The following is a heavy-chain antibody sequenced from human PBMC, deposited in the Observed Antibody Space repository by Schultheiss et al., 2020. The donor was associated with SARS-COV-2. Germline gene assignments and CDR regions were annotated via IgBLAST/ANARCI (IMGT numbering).Heavy chain of an antibody. J-gene: IGHJ4*02. D-gene: IGHD4-17*01. Sequence: SETLSLTCAVYGGSFSGYYWSWIRQPPGKGLEWIGEINHSGSTNYNPSLKSRVTISVDTSKNQFSLKLSSVTAADTAVYYCARLPTTRYYFDYWGQGTLVTVSS. CDR3: ARLPTTRYYFDY. CDR2: INHSGST. V-gene: IGHV4-34*01. CDR1: GGSFSGYY.